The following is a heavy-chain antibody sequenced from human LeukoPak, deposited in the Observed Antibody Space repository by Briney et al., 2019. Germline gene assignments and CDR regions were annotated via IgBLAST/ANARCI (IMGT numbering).Heavy chain of an antibody. D-gene: IGHD6-13*01. CDR2: ISAYNGNT. CDR3: AREGSSSWRTQGNAFDI. J-gene: IGHJ3*02. CDR1: GYTFTSYG. V-gene: IGHV1-18*01. Sequence: ASVKVSCKASGYTFTSYGISWVRQAPGQGLEWMGWISAYNGNTNYAQKLRGRATMTRDMSTSTVYMELSSLRSEDTAVYYCAREGSSSWRTQGNAFDIWGQGTMVTVSS.